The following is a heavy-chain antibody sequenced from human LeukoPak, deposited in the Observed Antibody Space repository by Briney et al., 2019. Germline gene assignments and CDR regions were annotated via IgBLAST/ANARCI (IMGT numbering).Heavy chain of an antibody. CDR1: GGSFSGYY. J-gene: IGHJ6*04. CDR3: ARGRGDCSSTSCYKKHGMDV. Sequence: SETLSLTCAVYGGSFSGYYWSWIRQPPGKGLEWIGEINHSGSTNYNPSLKSRVTISVDTSKNQFSLKPSSVTAADTAVYYCARGRGDCSSTSCYKKHGMDVRGKGTTVTVSS. CDR2: INHSGST. V-gene: IGHV4-34*01. D-gene: IGHD2-2*02.